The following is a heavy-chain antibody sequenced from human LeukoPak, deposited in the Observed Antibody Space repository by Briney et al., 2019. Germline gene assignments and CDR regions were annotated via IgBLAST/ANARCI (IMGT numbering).Heavy chain of an antibody. CDR2: ISYGGSNK. D-gene: IGHD3-10*01. J-gene: IGHJ4*02. Sequence: GRSLRLSCAASGFTFSSYGMHWVRQAPGKGLEWVAVISYGGSNKYYADSVKGRFTISRDNSKNTLYLQMNSLRAEDTAVYYCAKDAMVRGVMPEYWGQGTLVTVSS. CDR1: GFTFSSYG. CDR3: AKDAMVRGVMPEY. V-gene: IGHV3-30*18.